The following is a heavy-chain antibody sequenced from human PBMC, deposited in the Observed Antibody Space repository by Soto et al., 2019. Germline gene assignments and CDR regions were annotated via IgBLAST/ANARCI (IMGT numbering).Heavy chain of an antibody. CDR2: IYPGDSDT. CDR1: GYSFTSYW. CDR3: ARHGSPDYYDSSGYYLSPYGMDV. V-gene: IGHV5-51*01. Sequence: GESLKISCKGSGYSFTSYWISWVCQMPGKGLKWMGIIYPGDSDTRYSPSFQGQVTISADKSISTAYLQWSSLKASDTAMYYCARHGSPDYYDSSGYYLSPYGMDVWGQGTTVTVSS. J-gene: IGHJ6*02. D-gene: IGHD3-22*01.